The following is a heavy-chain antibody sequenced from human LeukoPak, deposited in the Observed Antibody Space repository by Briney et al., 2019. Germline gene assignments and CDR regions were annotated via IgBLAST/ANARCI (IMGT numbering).Heavy chain of an antibody. J-gene: IGHJ4*02. CDR3: AKRMWQQLFTFDY. CDR1: GFTFSSYG. CDR2: ISYDGSNK. Sequence: GGSLRLSCAASGFTFSSYGMHWVRQAPGKGLEWVAVISYDGSNKYYADSVKGRFTTSRDNSKNTLYLQMNSLRAEDTAVYYCAKRMWQQLFTFDYWGQGTLVTVSS. D-gene: IGHD6-13*01. V-gene: IGHV3-30*18.